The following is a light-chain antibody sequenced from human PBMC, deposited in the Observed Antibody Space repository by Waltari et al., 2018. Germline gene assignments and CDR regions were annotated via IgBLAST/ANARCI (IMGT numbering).Light chain of an antibody. V-gene: IGKV1-5*03. CDR2: EVS. Sequence: DIQMTQSPSTLSASIGDKVTITCRASQTVNNWLAWYQLKPGKAPKLLIYEVSTLDSGVPSRFSGSGSATEFTLTIASLQPDDFATYYGQQYNTFSGSFGQGTKVEVK. CDR3: QQYNTFSGS. J-gene: IGKJ1*01. CDR1: QTVNNW.